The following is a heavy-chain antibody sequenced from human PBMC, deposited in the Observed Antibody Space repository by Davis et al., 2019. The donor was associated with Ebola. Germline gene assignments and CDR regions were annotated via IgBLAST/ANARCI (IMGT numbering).Heavy chain of an antibody. V-gene: IGHV3-9*01. CDR3: ARDDIVVVPAAIGYYYYGMDV. CDR2: ISWNSGSI. CDR1: GFTFDDYA. Sequence: SLKISCAASGFTFDDYAMHWVRQAPGKGLEWVSGISWNSGSIGYADSVKGRFTISRDNAKNTLYLQMNSLRAEDTAVYYCARDDIVVVPAAIGYYYYGMDVWGQGTTVTVSS. J-gene: IGHJ6*02. D-gene: IGHD2-2*02.